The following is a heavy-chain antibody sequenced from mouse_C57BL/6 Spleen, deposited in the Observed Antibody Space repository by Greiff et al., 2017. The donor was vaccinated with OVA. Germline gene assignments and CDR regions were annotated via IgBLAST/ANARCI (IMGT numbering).Heavy chain of an antibody. D-gene: IGHD2-14*01. CDR3: ARGRYSGGYFDV. V-gene: IGHV1-39*01. CDR1: GYSFTDYN. CDR2: INPNYGTT. Sequence: VQLKESGPELVKPGASVKISCKASGYSFTDYNMNWVKQSNGKSLEWIGVINPNYGTTSYNQKFKGKATLTVDQSSSTAYMQLNRLTSEDSAVYYCARGRYSGGYFDVWGTGTTVTVSS. J-gene: IGHJ1*03.